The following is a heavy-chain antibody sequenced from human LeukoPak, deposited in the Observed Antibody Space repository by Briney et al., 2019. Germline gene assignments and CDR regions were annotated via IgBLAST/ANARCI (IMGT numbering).Heavy chain of an antibody. V-gene: IGHV4-59*01. CDR1: GGSISSYY. D-gene: IGHD5-12*01. CDR3: ARVGTRYSGYVPYFDY. Sequence: SETLSLTCTVSGGSISSYYWSWIRQPPGKGLEWIGYIYYSGSTNYNPSLKSRVTISVDTSKNQFSLKLSSVTAADTAVYYCARVGTRYSGYVPYFDYWGQGTLVTVSS. CDR2: IYYSGST. J-gene: IGHJ4*02.